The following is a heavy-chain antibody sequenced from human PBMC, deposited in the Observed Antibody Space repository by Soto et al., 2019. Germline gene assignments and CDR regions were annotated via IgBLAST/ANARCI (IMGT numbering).Heavy chain of an antibody. CDR3: GTGRGFKRWLQPYGMDV. D-gene: IGHD5-12*01. J-gene: IGHJ6*02. V-gene: IGHV4-34*01. Sequence: PSETLSLTCAVYGGSFSGYYWSWIRQPPGKGLEWIGEINHSGSTNYNPSLKSRVTISVDTSKNQFSLKLSSVTAADTAVYYFGTGRGFKRWLQPYGMDVWGQGTTVTVSS. CDR1: GGSFSGYY. CDR2: INHSGST.